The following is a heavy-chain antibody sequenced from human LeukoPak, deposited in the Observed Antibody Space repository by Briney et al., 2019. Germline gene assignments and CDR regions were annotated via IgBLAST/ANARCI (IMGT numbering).Heavy chain of an antibody. CDR2: ISGSGGST. CDR3: AKDIDYGDAYYYYYYMDA. J-gene: IGHJ6*03. Sequence: TGGSLRLSCAASGFTFSDYCMSWVRQAPGKGLEWVSAISGSGGSTYYADSVKGRFTISRDNSKNTLYLQMNSLRAEDTAVYYCAKDIDYGDAYYYYYYMDAWGKGTTVTISS. CDR1: GFTFSDYC. V-gene: IGHV3-23*01. D-gene: IGHD4-17*01.